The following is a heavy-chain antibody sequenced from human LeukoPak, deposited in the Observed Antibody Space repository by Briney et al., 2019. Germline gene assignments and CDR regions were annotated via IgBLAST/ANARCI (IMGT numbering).Heavy chain of an antibody. CDR3: ARVLRYDSSGYYHEGGPVFDY. CDR2: IYYSGST. Sequence: SETLSLTCTVTGGSISSYYWSWIRQPPGKGLEWIGYIYYSGSTNYNPSLKSRVTISVDTSKNQFSLKLSSVTAADTAVYYCARVLRYDSSGYYHEGGPVFDYWGQGTLVTVSS. J-gene: IGHJ4*02. CDR1: GGSISSYY. V-gene: IGHV4-59*01. D-gene: IGHD3-22*01.